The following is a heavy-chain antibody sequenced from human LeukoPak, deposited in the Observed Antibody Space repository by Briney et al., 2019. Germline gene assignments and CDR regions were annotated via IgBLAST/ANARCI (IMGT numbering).Heavy chain of an antibody. V-gene: IGHV3-43*01. D-gene: IGHD5-12*01. Sequence: GGSLRLSCAASGFKFGDSTMHWVRQVPGKGLEWVSFIGGGGRMTMYADSVKGRFTVSRDNAKNSLYLQMHSLTTEDTAFYYCAKDEGGYAGLDHWGRGTLVTVSS. J-gene: IGHJ4*02. CDR2: IGGGGRMT. CDR3: AKDEGGYAGLDH. CDR1: GFKFGDST.